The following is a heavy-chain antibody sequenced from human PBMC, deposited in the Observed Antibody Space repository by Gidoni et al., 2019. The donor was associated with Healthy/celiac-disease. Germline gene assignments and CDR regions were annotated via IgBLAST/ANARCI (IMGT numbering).Heavy chain of an antibody. D-gene: IGHD3-22*01. V-gene: IGHV4-59*01. J-gene: IGHJ4*02. CDR2: IYYSGST. CDR3: ARELRGGYYDSSGYYLD. Sequence: QVQLQESGPGLVKPSETLSLTCTVSGGSISSYYWRWIRQPPGKGLEWIGYIYYSGSTNYNPALKSRVTISVDTSKNQFSLKLSSVTAADTAVYYCARELRGGYYDSSGYYLDWGQGTLVTVSS. CDR1: GGSISSYY.